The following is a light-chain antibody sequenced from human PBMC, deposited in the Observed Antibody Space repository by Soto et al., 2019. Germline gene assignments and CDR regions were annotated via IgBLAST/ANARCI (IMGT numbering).Light chain of an antibody. V-gene: IGLV2-14*03. J-gene: IGLJ1*01. CDR2: DVS. CDR3: CSYSSGSTTWV. Sequence: QSALTQPASVSGSPGQSITISCTGTSSDVGGYNYVSWYQHHPGKAPKLIIFDVSDRPSGISARFSASKSGNTASLTISGLHDEDEDDYYCCSYSSGSTTWVFGTGTKVTVL. CDR1: SSDVGGYNY.